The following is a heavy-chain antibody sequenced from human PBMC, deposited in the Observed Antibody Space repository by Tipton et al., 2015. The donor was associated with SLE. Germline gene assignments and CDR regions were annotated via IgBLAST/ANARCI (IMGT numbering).Heavy chain of an antibody. D-gene: IGHD3-9*01. CDR1: GFSFLNYA. V-gene: IGHV3-23*01. Sequence: GSLRLSCAASGFSFLNYAMSWVRQTPAEGLQWVSVISANARYTRYSDSVKGRYIVSRDNSKNTLFLQLNSLRPEYYDILTGNFALGIVDVWGQGTTVTVSS. CDR2: ISANARYT. CDR3: NFALGIVDV. J-gene: IGHJ6*02.